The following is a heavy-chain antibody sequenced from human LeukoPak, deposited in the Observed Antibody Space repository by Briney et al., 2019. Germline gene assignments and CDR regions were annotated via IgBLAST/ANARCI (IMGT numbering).Heavy chain of an antibody. V-gene: IGHV3-74*01. J-gene: IGHJ4*02. CDR1: GFTFSNYW. CDR3: AREGYYYGLGSYTIDC. CDR2: INSDGSST. Sequence: PGGSLRLSCAASGFTFSNYWMHWVRQVPGKGLVWVSRINSDGSSTIYADSVKGRFTISRDNANNTLYLQMNSLRAEDTAVYYCAREGYYYGLGSYTIDCWGQGTLVTVSS. D-gene: IGHD3-10*01.